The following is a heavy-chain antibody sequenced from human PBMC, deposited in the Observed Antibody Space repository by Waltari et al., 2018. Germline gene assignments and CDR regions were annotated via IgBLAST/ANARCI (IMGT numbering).Heavy chain of an antibody. Sequence: QVQLVQSGAEVKKPGSSVKVSCKASGGTFSSYAISWVRQAPGQGLVWMGGIFPFFGTATYAPTFQARVTITADESTSTAYMELSSLRSEDTAVYYCARDLLSDPGYYDFWSWGQGTLVTVSS. CDR1: GGTFSSYA. J-gene: IGHJ4*02. CDR2: IFPFFGTA. CDR3: ARDLLSDPGYYDFWS. D-gene: IGHD3-3*01. V-gene: IGHV1-69*01.